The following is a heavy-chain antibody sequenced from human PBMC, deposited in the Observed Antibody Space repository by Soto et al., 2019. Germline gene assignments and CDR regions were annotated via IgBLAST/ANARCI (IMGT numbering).Heavy chain of an antibody. D-gene: IGHD2-15*01. V-gene: IGHV1-69*12. CDR3: ARDSAEGGYFDL. J-gene: IGHJ2*01. Sequence: QVQLVQSGAEVKKPGSSVKVSCKASGGTFSTYTMNWVRQAPGQGPEWMGGIIPILGTANYAQKFQGRVTIIADESTSTAYMELSSLRSEDTAVYYCARDSAEGGYFDLWGRGTLVTVSS. CDR1: GGTFSTYT. CDR2: IIPILGTA.